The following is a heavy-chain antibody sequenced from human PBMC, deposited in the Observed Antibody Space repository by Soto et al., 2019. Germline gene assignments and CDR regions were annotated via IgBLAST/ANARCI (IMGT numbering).Heavy chain of an antibody. D-gene: IGHD6-19*01. J-gene: IGHJ4*02. V-gene: IGHV3-48*02. CDR1: GFTFSSDS. CDR3: ARLYTSGWYFEH. Sequence: PSGSLTLSCAASGFTFSSDSMDWVRQAPGKGLEWVSYITRSSSPIYYADSVKGRFTIPRGNGKNSLYLQMNSLRDEDTAVYYCARLYTSGWYFEHWGQGTLVTVSS. CDR2: ITRSSSPI.